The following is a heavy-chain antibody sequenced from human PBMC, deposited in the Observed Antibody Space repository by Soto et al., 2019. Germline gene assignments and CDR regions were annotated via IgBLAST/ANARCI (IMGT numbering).Heavy chain of an antibody. CDR2: INRDGGST. CDR1: GFPFDDYG. V-gene: IGHV3-20*04. D-gene: IGHD4-17*01. J-gene: IGHJ4*02. CDR3: ARAPGFYGDFFDY. Sequence: EVQLVESGGSVVRPRGSLRLSCAVFGFPFDDYGMSWVRQAPGKGLEWVSGINRDGGSTGYADSVKGRFTISRDNAKNSLYLQMNSLRAEDTALYYCARAPGFYGDFFDYWGQGSLVTVSS.